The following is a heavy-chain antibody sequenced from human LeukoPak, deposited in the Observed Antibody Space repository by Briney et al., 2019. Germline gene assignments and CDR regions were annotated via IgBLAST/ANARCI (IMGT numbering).Heavy chain of an antibody. CDR3: AKDGSGWYTYYFDY. D-gene: IGHD6-19*01. Sequence: PGGSLRLSCAASGFTFREYYMSWIRQAPGKGLEWVSTISGSGGSTSYADSVKGRFTISRDNSKNTPYLQMNSLRADDTAVYYCAKDGSGWYTYYFDYWGQGTLVTVSS. CDR1: GFTFREYY. J-gene: IGHJ4*02. V-gene: IGHV3-23*01. CDR2: ISGSGGST.